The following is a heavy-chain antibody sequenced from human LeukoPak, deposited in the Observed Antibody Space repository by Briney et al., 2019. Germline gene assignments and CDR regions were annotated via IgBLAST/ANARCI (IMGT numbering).Heavy chain of an antibody. V-gene: IGHV1-46*03. D-gene: IGHD6-13*01. CDR2: INPSGGST. CDR1: GYTFTSYY. Sequence: ASVKVSCKASGYTFTSYYMHWVRQAPGQGLEWMGIINPSGGSTSYAQKFQGRVTMTRDTSTSTVYMELSSLRSEDTAVYYCARLVFGIAASHSFDCWGQGTLVTVSS. CDR3: ARLVFGIAASHSFDC. J-gene: IGHJ4*02.